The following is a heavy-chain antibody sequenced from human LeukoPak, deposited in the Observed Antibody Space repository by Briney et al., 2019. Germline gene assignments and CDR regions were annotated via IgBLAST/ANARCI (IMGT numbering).Heavy chain of an antibody. J-gene: IGHJ6*03. Sequence: ASVKVSCKASGYTFTSYGISWVRQAPGQGLVWMGWISAYNGNTNYAQKLQGRVTMTTDTPTSTAYMELRSLRSDDTAVYYRAGGIRGNYYYYYMDVWGKGTTVTVSS. CDR2: ISAYNGNT. CDR1: GYTFTSYG. D-gene: IGHD3-10*01. V-gene: IGHV1-18*01. CDR3: AGGIRGNYYYYYMDV.